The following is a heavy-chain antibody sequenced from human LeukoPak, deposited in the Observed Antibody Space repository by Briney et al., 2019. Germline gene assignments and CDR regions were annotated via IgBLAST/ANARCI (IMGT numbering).Heavy chain of an antibody. CDR2: ITRSGSP. J-gene: IGHJ2*01. Sequence: SETLSPTCGVSSGSLSGYYWRWIRQPPGGGLEWLGEITRSGSPNYNPSLKSRVTISGDTSKKQFSLNLKSVTAADTGVYYCARGVDLWGRGTPVTVSS. CDR3: ARGVDL. CDR1: SGSLSGYY. V-gene: IGHV4-34*01.